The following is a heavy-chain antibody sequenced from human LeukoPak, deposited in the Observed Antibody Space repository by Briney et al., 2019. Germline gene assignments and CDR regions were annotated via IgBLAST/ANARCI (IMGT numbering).Heavy chain of an antibody. J-gene: IGHJ5*02. CDR3: ARVLYSGGWDP. CDR1: GYTFTSYD. CDR2: MNPNSGNT. Sequence: ASVKVSCRASGYTFTSYDINWVRQAAGQGLEWMGWMNPNSGNTGYAQKFQGRVTMTRNTSISTAYMDLSSLRSEDTAVYYCARVLYSGGWDPWGQGTLVTVSS. D-gene: IGHD6-19*01. V-gene: IGHV1-8*01.